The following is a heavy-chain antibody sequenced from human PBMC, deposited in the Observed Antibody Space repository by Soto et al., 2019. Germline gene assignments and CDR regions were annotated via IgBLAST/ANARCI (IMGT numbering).Heavy chain of an antibody. D-gene: IGHD3-3*01. V-gene: IGHV1-18*01. Sequence: QVQLVQSGAEVKKPGASVKVSCKASGYTFTSYGISWVRQAPGQGLEWMGWISAYNGNTNYAQKLQGRVTMTTDTSTSTGYMELRSLRSDDTAVYYCARVVVYDFWSGYYPDYWGQGTLVTVSS. CDR2: ISAYNGNT. J-gene: IGHJ4*02. CDR1: GYTFTSYG. CDR3: ARVVVYDFWSGYYPDY.